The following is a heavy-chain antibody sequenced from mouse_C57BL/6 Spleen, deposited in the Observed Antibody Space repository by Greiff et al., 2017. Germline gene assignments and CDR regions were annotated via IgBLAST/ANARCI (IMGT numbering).Heavy chain of an antibody. J-gene: IGHJ2*01. Sequence: QVHVKQPGAELVRPGSSVKLSCKASGYTFTSYWMDWVKQRPGQGLEWIGNIYPSDSETHYNQKFKDKATLTVDKSSSTAYMQLSSLTSEDSAVYYCASFDYWGQGTTLTVSS. CDR3: ASFDY. CDR2: IYPSDSET. CDR1: GYTFTSYW. V-gene: IGHV1-61*01.